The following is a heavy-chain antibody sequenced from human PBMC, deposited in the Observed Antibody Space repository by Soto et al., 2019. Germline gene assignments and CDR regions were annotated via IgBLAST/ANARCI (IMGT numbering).Heavy chain of an antibody. D-gene: IGHD6-19*01. CDR1: GGTFRTYA. Sequence: QVQLLQSGAEVKKPGSSVRVSCEASGGTFRTYAISWVRQAPGQGLEWMGEIIPIFGTVNYAQKFQGRVTITEDETTNTVYMDLRSLRSEDTAVYYCAKGAVAGTPTSYYYYGMDVWGQGTTVTVSS. CDR2: IIPIFGTV. CDR3: AKGAVAGTPTSYYYYGMDV. V-gene: IGHV1-69*12. J-gene: IGHJ6*02.